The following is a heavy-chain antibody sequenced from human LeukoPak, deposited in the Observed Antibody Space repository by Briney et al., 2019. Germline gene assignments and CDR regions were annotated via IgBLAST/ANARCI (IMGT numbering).Heavy chain of an antibody. J-gene: IGHJ4*02. CDR2: IKSKTDGGTT. CDR1: GFTFSDFW. V-gene: IGHV3-15*01. Sequence: GGSLRLSCAGSGFTFSDFWMTWVRQAPGKGLEWVGRIKSKTDGGTTDYAAPVKDRLINSRDDSKNTLYLQMNSLKTEDTAVYYCTTDDYGDYWGQGTLVTVSS. CDR3: TTDDYGDY.